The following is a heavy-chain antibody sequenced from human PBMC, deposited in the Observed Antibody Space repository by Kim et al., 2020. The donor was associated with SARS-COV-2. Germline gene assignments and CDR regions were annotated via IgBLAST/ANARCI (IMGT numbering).Heavy chain of an antibody. Sequence: GGSLRLSCAASGFTFSSYAMHWVRQAPGKGLEWVAVISYDGSNKYYADSVKGRFTISRDNSKNTLYLQMNSLRAEDTAVYYCARAYYDSSGYFWFDPWG. D-gene: IGHD3-22*01. J-gene: IGHJ5*02. CDR1: GFTFSSYA. V-gene: IGHV3-30*04. CDR3: ARAYYDSSGYFWFDP. CDR2: ISYDGSNK.